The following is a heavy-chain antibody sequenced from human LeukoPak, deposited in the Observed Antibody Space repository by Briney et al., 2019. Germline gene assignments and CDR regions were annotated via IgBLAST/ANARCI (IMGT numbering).Heavy chain of an antibody. Sequence: PGGSLRLSCAASGFTFSSYSMHWVRQAPGKGLEWVSSISDSSSYIYYADSVKGRFTISRDNSKNTLYLQMNNLRAEDTAVYYCARDLLELPKFYYYGMNIWGQGTTVTVSS. V-gene: IGHV3-21*04. D-gene: IGHD1-26*01. CDR3: ARDLLELPKFYYYGMNI. CDR2: ISDSSSYI. J-gene: IGHJ6*02. CDR1: GFTFSSYS.